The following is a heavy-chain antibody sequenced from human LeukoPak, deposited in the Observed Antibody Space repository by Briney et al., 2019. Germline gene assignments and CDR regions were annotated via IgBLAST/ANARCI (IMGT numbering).Heavy chain of an antibody. CDR3: ARGGVGSGWYEGLDY. CDR2: VYSGGIT. Sequence: SETLSLTCSVSGGSIGHYHWSWIRQPAGKGLEWIGRVYSGGITNYNPSLESRVTMSVDTSQKQFSLKMTSVTAADTAVYYCARGGVGSGWYEGLDYWGQGTLVTVSS. D-gene: IGHD6-19*01. CDR1: GGSIGHYH. J-gene: IGHJ4*02. V-gene: IGHV4-4*07.